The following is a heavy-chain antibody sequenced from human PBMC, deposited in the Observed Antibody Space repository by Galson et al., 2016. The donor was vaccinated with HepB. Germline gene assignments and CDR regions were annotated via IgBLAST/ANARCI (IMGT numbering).Heavy chain of an antibody. Sequence: SLRLSCATSGFNFGDHAMSWFRQAPGKGLEWVGVISSEAYGGTPDYAASVKGRFIISRDDSKSVAYLQMNSLKIEDTAVYYCTRDRGNKALLRGDYWGQGTLVTVSS. CDR3: TRDRGNKALLRGDY. CDR2: ISSEAYGGTP. J-gene: IGHJ4*02. CDR1: GFNFGDHA. D-gene: IGHD3-10*01. V-gene: IGHV3-49*03.